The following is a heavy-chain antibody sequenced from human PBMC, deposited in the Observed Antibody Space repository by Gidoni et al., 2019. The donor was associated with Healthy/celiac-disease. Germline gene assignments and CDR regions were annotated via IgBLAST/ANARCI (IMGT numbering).Heavy chain of an antibody. J-gene: IGHJ3*02. CDR1: GYSFTNYG. V-gene: IGHV5-51*01. CDR3: TRHRDDYNLRAFDI. D-gene: IGHD4-4*01. Sequence: VHLVQSGAEVKKPGESLKISCKGSGYSFTNYGIGWVRQMPGKGLEWMGIIYPGDSDTRYSPSFQGQVTISADRSISTAYLQWSSLKASDTAMYYCTRHRDDYNLRAFDIWGQGTMVTVSS. CDR2: IYPGDSDT.